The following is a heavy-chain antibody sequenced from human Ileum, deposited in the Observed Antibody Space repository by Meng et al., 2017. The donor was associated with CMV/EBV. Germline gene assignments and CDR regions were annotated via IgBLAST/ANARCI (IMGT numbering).Heavy chain of an antibody. CDR3: ARSRNARVRYYDIPSV. CDR2: INEDGSTI. D-gene: IGHD3-9*01. J-gene: IGHJ6*02. Sequence: GGSLRLSCVVSGFTFTNYWMSWVRQAPGKGLEWVANINEDGSTIYFVDSLKGRFTISRDNAKNSLYLQMDSLGGDDTAVYYCARSRNARVRYYDIPSVWGPGTTVTVSS. CDR1: GFTFTNYW. V-gene: IGHV3-7*01.